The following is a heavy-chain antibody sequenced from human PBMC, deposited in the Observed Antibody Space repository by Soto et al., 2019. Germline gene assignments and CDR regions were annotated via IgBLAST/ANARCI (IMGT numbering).Heavy chain of an antibody. CDR1: GFTFSDHY. J-gene: IGHJ6*02. V-gene: IGHV3-72*01. CDR2: TRNKANSYTT. CDR3: ARDRSGGVGATYYYGMDV. D-gene: IGHD1-26*01. Sequence: GGSLRLSCAASGFTFSDHYMDWVRQAPGKGLEWVGRTRNKANSYTTEYAASVKGRFTISRDDSKNSLYLQMNSLKTEDTAVYYCARDRSGGVGATYYYGMDVWGQGTTVTVSS.